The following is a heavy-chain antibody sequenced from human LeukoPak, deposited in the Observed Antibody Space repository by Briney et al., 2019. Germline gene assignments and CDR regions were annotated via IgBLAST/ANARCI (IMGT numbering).Heavy chain of an antibody. Sequence: GGSLRLSCAASGFTVSSNYMSWVRQAPGKGLEWVSVIYSGGTTYYADSVEGRFTVSRDNSKNTLYLEMKSLRADDTAVYYCARDLHPRLTGYFDYWGQGTLVTVSS. V-gene: IGHV3-53*01. J-gene: IGHJ4*02. CDR2: IYSGGTT. CDR3: ARDLHPRLTGYFDY. CDR1: GFTVSSNY. D-gene: IGHD3-16*01.